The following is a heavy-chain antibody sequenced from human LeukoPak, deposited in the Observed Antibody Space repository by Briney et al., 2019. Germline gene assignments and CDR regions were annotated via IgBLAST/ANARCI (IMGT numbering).Heavy chain of an antibody. D-gene: IGHD6-13*01. J-gene: IGHJ6*02. CDR2: INNDGTTT. Sequence: GGSLRLSCAASGFTFSSYSMNWVRQAPGKGLVWVSRINNDGTTTNYADSVKGRFTVSRDNAKNTVYLQMNSLRAEDTAVYYCARVESIAATGTIYYGMDVWGQGTTVTVSS. CDR3: ARVESIAATGTIYYGMDV. V-gene: IGHV3-74*01. CDR1: GFTFSSYS.